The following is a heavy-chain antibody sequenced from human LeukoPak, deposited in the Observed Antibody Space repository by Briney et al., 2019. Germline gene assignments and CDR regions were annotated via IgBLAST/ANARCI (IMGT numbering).Heavy chain of an antibody. CDR2: IYYSGST. V-gene: IGHV4-30-4*01. CDR3: ARQESAARSVPSFDY. CDR1: GGSISSGDYY. D-gene: IGHD6-6*01. J-gene: IGHJ4*02. Sequence: SQTLSLTCTVSGGSISSGDYYWSWIRQPPGKGLEWIGYIYYSGSTYYNPSLKSRVTISVDTSKNQFSLKLSSVTAADTAVYYCARQESAARSVPSFDYWGQGTLVTVSS.